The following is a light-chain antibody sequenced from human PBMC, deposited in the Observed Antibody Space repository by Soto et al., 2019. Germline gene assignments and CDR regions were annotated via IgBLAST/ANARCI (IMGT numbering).Light chain of an antibody. CDR2: DVN. J-gene: IGLJ1*01. Sequence: QSALTQPASVSGSPGQSIAISCTGTSSGVGFYNYVSWYQQHPGKAPKLMVYDVNNRPSGVSNRFSGSKSANTSSLTISGLQADDEADYYCTSYTTSSTYVFGTWTKLTVL. CDR3: TSYTTSSTYV. V-gene: IGLV2-14*03. CDR1: SSGVGFYNY.